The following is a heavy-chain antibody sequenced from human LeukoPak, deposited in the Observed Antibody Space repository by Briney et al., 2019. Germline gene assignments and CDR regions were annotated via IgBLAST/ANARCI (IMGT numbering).Heavy chain of an antibody. V-gene: IGHV4-59*01. D-gene: IGHD4-17*01. CDR3: ARALDYGDYGKDDAFDI. Sequence: KPSETLSLTCTVSGGSISSYYWSWLRQPPGKGLEWIGYIYYSGSTNYNPSLKSRATISVDTSKNQFSLKLSSVTAADTAVYYCARALDYGDYGKDDAFDIWGQGTMVTVSS. CDR1: GGSISSYY. CDR2: IYYSGST. J-gene: IGHJ3*02.